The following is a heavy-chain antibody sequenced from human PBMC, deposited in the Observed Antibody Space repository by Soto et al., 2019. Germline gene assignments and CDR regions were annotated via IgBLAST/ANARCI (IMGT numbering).Heavy chain of an antibody. D-gene: IGHD6-13*01. J-gene: IGHJ6*02. CDR3: ARGWGPIAAAGTYYYYGMDV. CDR2: INPNSGGT. CDR1: GYTFTGYY. Sequence: ASVKVSCKASGYTFTGYYMHWVRQAPGQGLEWMGWINPNSGGTNYAQKFHGRVTITRDTSISTAYMELSRLRSDDTAVYYCARGWGPIAAAGTYYYYGMDVWGQGTTVTVSS. V-gene: IGHV1-2*02.